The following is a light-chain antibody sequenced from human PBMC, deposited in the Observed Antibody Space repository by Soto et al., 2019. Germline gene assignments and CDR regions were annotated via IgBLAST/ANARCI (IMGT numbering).Light chain of an antibody. CDR1: QSIASW. Sequence: IQVTQSPSSLSSSLGYGVTXMCRASQSIASWLAWYQQRPGKAPKLLIYAASTLQSGVPSRFSGSGSGTDFTLTISCLQSEDFATYYCQQYYSYPRTFGQGTKVDIK. V-gene: IGKV1-8*01. CDR3: QQYYSYPRT. J-gene: IGKJ1*01. CDR2: AAS.